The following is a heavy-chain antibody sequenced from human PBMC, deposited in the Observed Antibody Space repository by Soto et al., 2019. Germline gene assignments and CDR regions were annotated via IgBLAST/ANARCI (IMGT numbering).Heavy chain of an antibody. J-gene: IGHJ6*01. V-gene: IGHV3-33*01. CDR3: ARDSGDGDYRFGMDV. Sequence: QVRLVESGGGVVQPGRSLRLSCAASGFSFSAYGMHWVRQAPGKGLEWVAGIWYDGNRKYYADSLKGRCTISRDNSQNTLYLQMNSLRAEHTAVYYCARDSGDGDYRFGMDVW. CDR1: GFSFSAYG. D-gene: IGHD4-17*01. CDR2: IWYDGNRK.